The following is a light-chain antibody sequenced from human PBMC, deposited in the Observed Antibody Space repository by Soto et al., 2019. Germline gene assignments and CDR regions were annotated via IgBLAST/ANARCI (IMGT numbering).Light chain of an antibody. J-gene: IGKJ2*01. CDR3: QQYSSYYT. CDR1: QSISSW. Sequence: DIQMTQSPSTLSASVGDRVTITCRASQSISSWLAWYQQKPGKAPKLLIYKASSLESGVPSRFSGSGSGTEITLTISSLQPDDFATYYCQQYSSYYTFGQGTKLEIK. V-gene: IGKV1-5*03. CDR2: KAS.